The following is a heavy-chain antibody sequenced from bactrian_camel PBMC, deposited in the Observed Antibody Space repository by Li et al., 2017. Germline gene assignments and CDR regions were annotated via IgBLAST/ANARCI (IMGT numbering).Heavy chain of an antibody. J-gene: IGHJ4*01. CDR2: IGSDFST. CDR3: AATFALGGGRRLASFCETFPDELRH. D-gene: IGHD2*01. V-gene: IGHV3S55*01. CDR1: AFTYSPYC. Sequence: QLVESGGGSVQAGGSLKLSCTASAFTYSPYCMAWFRQAPGKERVLVAIIGSDFSTNYADSVKGRFTVSKDNANNTLNLQMNSLKPEDTVMYYCAATFALGGGRRLASFCETFPDELRHWGQGTQVT.